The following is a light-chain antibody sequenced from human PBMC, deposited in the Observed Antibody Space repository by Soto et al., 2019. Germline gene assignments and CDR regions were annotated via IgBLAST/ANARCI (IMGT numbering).Light chain of an antibody. Sequence: EIVLTQSPGTLSLSPGERATLPCRASQSVSSNYLAWYQQKLGQAPRLLIYGASTRATGIPDRFSGSGSGTDVTLTISRLEPEDFAVYYCQQYGSSPGSVTFGPGTKVDIK. CDR3: QQYGSSPGSVT. V-gene: IGKV3-20*01. CDR1: QSVSSNY. CDR2: GAS. J-gene: IGKJ3*01.